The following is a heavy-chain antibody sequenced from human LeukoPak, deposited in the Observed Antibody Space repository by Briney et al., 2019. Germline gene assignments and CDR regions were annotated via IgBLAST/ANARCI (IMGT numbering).Heavy chain of an antibody. Sequence: GGSLRLSCAATEFTLSDHYMDWVRQAPGKGLEWIGRTRNKANSYNTEYAATVKGRFTISRDDSKNSLYLQMNSLKTEDTAVYYCARWDSAVTGYYWGQGTLVTVSS. V-gene: IGHV3-72*01. CDR3: ARWDSAVTGYY. CDR2: TRNKANSYNT. D-gene: IGHD3-9*01. CDR1: EFTLSDHY. J-gene: IGHJ4*02.